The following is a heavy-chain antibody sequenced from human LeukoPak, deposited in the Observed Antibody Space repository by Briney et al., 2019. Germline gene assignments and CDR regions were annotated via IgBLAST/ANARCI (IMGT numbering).Heavy chain of an antibody. CDR2: ISGSGVDT. J-gene: IGHJ4*02. Sequence: QTGGSLRLSCVASGLTFSSSAMSWVRQAPGKGLQWVSAISGSGVDTHYADSVKGRFTISRDNSKNTLYLQMNSLRAEDTAIYYCAKDQGRDYAPHGSATHVYWGQGALVTVSS. CDR1: GLTFSSSA. V-gene: IGHV3-23*01. CDR3: AKDQGRDYAPHGSATHVY. D-gene: IGHD4-17*01.